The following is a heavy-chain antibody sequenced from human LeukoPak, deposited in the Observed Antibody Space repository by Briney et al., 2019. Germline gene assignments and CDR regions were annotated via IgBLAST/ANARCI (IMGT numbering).Heavy chain of an antibody. CDR1: GGSISSYY. CDR3: AREERLVGANDAFDI. CDR2: IYYSGST. V-gene: IGHV4-59*01. D-gene: IGHD1-26*01. Sequence: SETLSLTCTVSGGSISSYYWSWIRQPPGKGLEWIGYIYYSGSTNYNPSLRSRVTISVDTSKNQFSLKLSSVTAADTAVYYCAREERLVGANDAFDIWGQGTMVTVSS. J-gene: IGHJ3*02.